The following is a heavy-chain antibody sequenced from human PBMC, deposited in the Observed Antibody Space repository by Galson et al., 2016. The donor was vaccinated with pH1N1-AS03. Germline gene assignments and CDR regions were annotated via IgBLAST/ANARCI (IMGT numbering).Heavy chain of an antibody. Sequence: TNYNPSFNSRVTISVDTSKMQFSLSLSSVTAADTAVYFCARIRGRRRLNLMPGVMYGFDLWGEGSTVIVSS. J-gene: IGHJ3*01. D-gene: IGHD3-16*01. CDR2: T. CDR3: ARIRGRRRLNLMPGVMYGFDL. V-gene: IGHV4-34*01.